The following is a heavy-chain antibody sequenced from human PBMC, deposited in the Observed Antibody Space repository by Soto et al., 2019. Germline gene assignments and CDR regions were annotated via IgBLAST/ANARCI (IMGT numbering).Heavy chain of an antibody. CDR2: IDHRGGT. V-gene: IGHV4-34*01. D-gene: IGHD6-19*01. CDR1: GGSFNNYY. CDR3: VLSSGWSLFYGMDV. Sequence: PSETLSLTCAVFGGSFNNYYWTWVRQTPGQGLEWIGQIDHRGGTNYSPSLNSRVTILVDTPKNQFSLNIRSVTAADTAVYYCVLSSGWSLFYGMDVWSQGTTVTVSS. J-gene: IGHJ6*02.